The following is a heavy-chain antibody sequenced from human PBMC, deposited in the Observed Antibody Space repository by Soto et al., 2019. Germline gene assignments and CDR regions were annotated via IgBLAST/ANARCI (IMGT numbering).Heavy chain of an antibody. CDR2: ISSSSSAI. V-gene: IGHV3-48*02. J-gene: IGHJ4*02. D-gene: IGHD6-19*01. CDR1: GFTFSTYS. CDR3: ARERCYSSGCYFDY. Sequence: GGSLRLSCAASGFTFSTYSMNWVRQAPGKGLKWVSYISSSSSAIYYADSVKGRFTISRENAKNSLYLQMNGLRDEDTAVYYCARERCYSSGCYFDYWGQGTQVTVSS.